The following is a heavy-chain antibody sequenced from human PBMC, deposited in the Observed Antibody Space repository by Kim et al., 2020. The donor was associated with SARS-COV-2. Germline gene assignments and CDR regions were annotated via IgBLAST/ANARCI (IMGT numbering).Heavy chain of an antibody. CDR3: ARLAYYYDSSGSEGTYGMDV. Sequence: GESLKISCKGSGYSFTSYWIGWVRQMPGKGLEWMGIIYPGDSDTRYSSSFQGQVTISADKSISTAYLQWSSLKASDTAMYYCARLAYYYDSSGSEGTYGMDVWGQGTTVTVSS. CDR2: IYPGDSDT. V-gene: IGHV5-51*01. CDR1: GYSFTSYW. D-gene: IGHD3-22*01. J-gene: IGHJ6*02.